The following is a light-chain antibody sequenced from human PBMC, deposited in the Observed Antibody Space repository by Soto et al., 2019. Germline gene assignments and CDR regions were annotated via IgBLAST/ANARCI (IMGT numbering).Light chain of an antibody. CDR2: WAS. J-gene: IGKJ1*01. Sequence: DIVMTQSPDSLAVSLGERATINCKSSQSVLYSSNNKNYLAWYQQKPGQPPKLLIYWASTRESGVPDRFSGSGSGTTFTLTISSLQSDDFATYYCLQYNGYYRTFGQGTKVEIK. V-gene: IGKV4-1*01. CDR3: LQYNGYYRT. CDR1: QSVLYSSNNKNY.